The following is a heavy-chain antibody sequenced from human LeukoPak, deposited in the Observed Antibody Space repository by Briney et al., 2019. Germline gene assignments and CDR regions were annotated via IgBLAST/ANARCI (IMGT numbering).Heavy chain of an antibody. J-gene: IGHJ4*02. CDR1: GGTFSSYA. CDR2: IIPIFGTA. CDR3: AREDCHYDSSGYCEN. Sequence: ASVKVSCKASGGTFSSYAISWVRQAPGQGLEWMGRIIPIFGTANYAQKFQGRVTITTDEPTSTAYMELSSLRSEDTAVYYCAREDCHYDSSGYCENWGQGTLVTVSS. V-gene: IGHV1-69*05. D-gene: IGHD3-22*01.